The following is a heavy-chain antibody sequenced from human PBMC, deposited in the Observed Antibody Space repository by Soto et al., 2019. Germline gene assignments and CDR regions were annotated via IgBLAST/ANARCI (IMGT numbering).Heavy chain of an antibody. V-gene: IGHV3-48*02. Sequence: GGSLRLSCAASGFTFSSYSINWVRQAPGKGLEWVSYISSSSSTIYYADSVEGRFTISRDNAKNSLYLQMNSLRDEDTAVYYCARPEYSSSSYGMDVWGQGTTVTVSS. CDR3: ARPEYSSSSYGMDV. J-gene: IGHJ6*02. CDR1: GFTFSSYS. D-gene: IGHD6-6*01. CDR2: ISSSSSTI.